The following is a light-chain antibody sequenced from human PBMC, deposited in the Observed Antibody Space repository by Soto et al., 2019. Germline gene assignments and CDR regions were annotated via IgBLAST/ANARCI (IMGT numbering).Light chain of an antibody. Sequence: QSALTQPASVSGSPGQSITISCTGTSSDVGGYNYVSWYQQHPGKAPKLMIYEVSNRPSGVSNRFSGPKSGNTASLTISGLQAEDEADYYYSSYTSSSTYVFGTGTKVTVL. CDR1: SSDVGGYNY. CDR2: EVS. J-gene: IGLJ1*01. V-gene: IGLV2-14*01. CDR3: SSYTSSSTYV.